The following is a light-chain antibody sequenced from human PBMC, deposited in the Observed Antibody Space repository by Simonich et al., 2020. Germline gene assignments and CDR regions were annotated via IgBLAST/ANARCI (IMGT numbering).Light chain of an antibody. Sequence: QSALTQPPSASGSPGQSVTISCTGTSSDVVGYNYVSWYQQHPGKAPKLMIYEVSKQPSGVPDRFSGSKSGNTASLTVSGLQAEDEADYYCSSYAGSNLWVFGGGTKLTVL. V-gene: IGLV2-8*01. J-gene: IGLJ3*02. CDR3: SSYAGSNLWV. CDR2: EVS. CDR1: SSDVVGYNY.